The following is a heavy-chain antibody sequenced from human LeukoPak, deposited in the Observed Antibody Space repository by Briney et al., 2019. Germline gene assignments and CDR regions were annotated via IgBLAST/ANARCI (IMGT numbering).Heavy chain of an antibody. CDR1: GYTFTGYY. CDR3: ARGGRRFLEWLLMGYFDY. D-gene: IGHD3-3*01. J-gene: IGHJ4*02. CDR2: INPNSGGT. V-gene: IGHV1-2*02. Sequence: ASVEVSCKASGYTFTGYYMHWVRQAPGQGLEWMGWINPNSGGTNYAQKFQGRVTMTRDTSISTAYMELSRLRSDDTAVYYCARGGRRFLEWLLMGYFDYWGQGTLVTVSS.